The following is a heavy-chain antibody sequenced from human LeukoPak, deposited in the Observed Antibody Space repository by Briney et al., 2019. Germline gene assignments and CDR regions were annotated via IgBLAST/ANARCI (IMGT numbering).Heavy chain of an antibody. Sequence: GASVTVSCTVSGYTLTELSMHWVRQAPGKGLGWMGGFDPEDGETIYAQKFQGRVTMTEDTSTDTAYMELSSLRSEDTAVYYCATDLYYYDSSGYLLFVYWGQGTLVTVSS. D-gene: IGHD3-22*01. CDR3: ATDLYYYDSSGYLLFVY. CDR2: FDPEDGET. V-gene: IGHV1-24*01. J-gene: IGHJ4*02. CDR1: GYTLTELS.